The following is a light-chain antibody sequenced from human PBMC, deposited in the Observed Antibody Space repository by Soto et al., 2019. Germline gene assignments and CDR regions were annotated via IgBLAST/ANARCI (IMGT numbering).Light chain of an antibody. Sequence: EIVWTQSPGTLSLSPGERATLSCRSSQGLITNYLAWYQQKRGQAPRLLIYAASARATGIPDRFSGSGSGTDFTLTISSLEPEDFAVYYCQQRRNWPPGITFGQGTRLEIK. CDR2: AAS. V-gene: IGKV3D-20*02. J-gene: IGKJ5*01. CDR3: QQRRNWPPGIT. CDR1: QGLITNY.